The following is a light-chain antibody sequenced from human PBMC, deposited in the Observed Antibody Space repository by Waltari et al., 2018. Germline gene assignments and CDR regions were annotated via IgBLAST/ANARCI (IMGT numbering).Light chain of an antibody. CDR2: YND. CDR1: GFNIGSSP. J-gene: IGLJ3*02. CDR3: ATWDDSLDGWV. Sequence: QSVLTQPPSASGTPGQRVTISCSGGGFNIGSSPVAWYQHVPGTAPKLLIYYNDQRPSGVPDRFSASKSGTSASLAISNLQSEDEADYYCATWDDSLDGWVFGGGTELTVL. V-gene: IGLV1-44*01.